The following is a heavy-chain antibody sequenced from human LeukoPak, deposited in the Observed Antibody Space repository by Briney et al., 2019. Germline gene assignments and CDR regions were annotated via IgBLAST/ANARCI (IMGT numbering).Heavy chain of an antibody. CDR2: INPNSVGT. CDR1: GYTFTGYY. J-gene: IGHJ4*02. V-gene: IGHV1-2*06. D-gene: IGHD3-22*01. Sequence: GASVKVSCKASGYTFTGYYMHWVRQAPGHRLEWMGRINPNSVGTNYAQKFQGSVTMTRDTSISTAYMELSRLRSDDTAVYYCARSRYYYDSSGYVFDYWGQGTLVTVSS. CDR3: ARSRYYYDSSGYVFDY.